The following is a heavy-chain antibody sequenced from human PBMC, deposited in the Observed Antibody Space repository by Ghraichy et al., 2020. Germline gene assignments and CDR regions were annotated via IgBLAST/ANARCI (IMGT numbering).Heavy chain of an antibody. Sequence: GSLRLSCAASGFTFSDYYMSWIRQAPGKGLEWVSYISSSGSTIYYADSVKGRFTISRDNAKNSLYLQMNSLRAEDTAVYYCARDLNYYDSSGYLTPGYFDYWGQGTLVTVSS. V-gene: IGHV3-11*01. J-gene: IGHJ4*02. D-gene: IGHD3-22*01. CDR2: ISSSGSTI. CDR3: ARDLNYYDSSGYLTPGYFDY. CDR1: GFTFSDYY.